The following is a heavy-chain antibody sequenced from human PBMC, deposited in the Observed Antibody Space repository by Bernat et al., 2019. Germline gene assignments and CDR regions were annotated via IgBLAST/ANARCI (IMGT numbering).Heavy chain of an antibody. CDR3: ARETQELYGSGSYYTH. Sequence: QVQLVQSGAEVKKPGASVKVSCKASGYTFTGYYMHWVRQAPGQGLEWMGWINPNSGGTNYAQKFQGRVTMTRDTSISTAYMELSRLRSDDTAVYYCARETQELYGSGSYYTHWGQGTLVTVSS. J-gene: IGHJ4*02. D-gene: IGHD3-10*01. CDR1: GYTFTGYY. CDR2: INPNSGGT. V-gene: IGHV1-2*02.